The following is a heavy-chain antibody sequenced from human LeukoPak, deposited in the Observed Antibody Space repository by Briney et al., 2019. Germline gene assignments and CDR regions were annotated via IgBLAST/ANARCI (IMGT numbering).Heavy chain of an antibody. CDR1: AFTVSSNY. D-gene: IGHD4-17*01. V-gene: IGHV3-66*01. CDR3: ASFSATVTTTGYYGMDV. Sequence: GGSLTLSCAASAFTVSSNYISWVRQAQGGGVEWGAVIYSGGSTYYADCVKGRFTISRDNSTNTLYLQMNSLRAEDTAVYYCASFSATVTTTGYYGMDVWGQGTTVTVSS. J-gene: IGHJ6*02. CDR2: IYSGGST.